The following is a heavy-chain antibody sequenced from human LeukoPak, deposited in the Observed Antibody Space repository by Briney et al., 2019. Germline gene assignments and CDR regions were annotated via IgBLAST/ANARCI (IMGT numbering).Heavy chain of an antibody. Sequence: GASVKVSCKVSGYTLTELSMHWVRQAPGKGLEWMGGFDPEDGETIYAQKFQGRVTMTEDTSTDTAYMELSSLRSEDTAVYYCATGPYYYGSGTHSYMDVWGKGTTVTISS. V-gene: IGHV1-24*01. CDR1: GYTLTELS. CDR2: FDPEDGET. CDR3: ATGPYYYGSGTHSYMDV. D-gene: IGHD3-10*01. J-gene: IGHJ6*03.